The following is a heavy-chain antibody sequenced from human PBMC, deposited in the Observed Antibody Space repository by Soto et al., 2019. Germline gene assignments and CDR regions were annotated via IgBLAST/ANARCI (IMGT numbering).Heavy chain of an antibody. CDR1: GDSISTSGYY. CDR2: IYYSGST. Sequence: SSETLSLTCTVSGDSISTSGYYWGWVRQPPGKGLEWVGTIYYSGSTYYNPSLKSRVTISIHTSENQFSLKLTSVTAADTAVYYCARLGGVVAASDFDYWGQGTLVTVSS. D-gene: IGHD2-15*01. CDR3: ARLGGVVAASDFDY. V-gene: IGHV4-39*01. J-gene: IGHJ4*02.